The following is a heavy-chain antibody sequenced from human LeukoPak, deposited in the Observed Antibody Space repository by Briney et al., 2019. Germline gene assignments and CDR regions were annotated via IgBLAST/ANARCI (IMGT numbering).Heavy chain of an antibody. CDR1: GFTFSSYG. Sequence: GGSLRLSCAASGFTFSSYGMHWVRQAPGKGLEWVAVIWYDGSKKYYADSVKGRFTISRDNSKNTLYLQMNSLRAEDTAVYYCARVARIAAAGYFDYWGQGALVTVSS. CDR3: ARVARIAAAGYFDY. CDR2: IWYDGSKK. V-gene: IGHV3-33*01. J-gene: IGHJ4*02. D-gene: IGHD6-13*01.